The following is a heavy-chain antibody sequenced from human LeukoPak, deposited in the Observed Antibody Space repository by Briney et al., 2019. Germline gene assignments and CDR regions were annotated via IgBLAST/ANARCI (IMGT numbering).Heavy chain of an antibody. CDR3: AKVHYYDSSGYPLGIDH. J-gene: IGHJ4*02. Sequence: GGSLRLSCAASGFTFSSYAMSWVRQAPGKGLEWVSAISGSGGSTYYADSVKGRFTISRDKSKNTLYLQMNSLRAEDTAVYYCAKVHYYDSSGYPLGIDHWGQGTLVTVSS. CDR1: GFTFSSYA. V-gene: IGHV3-23*01. CDR2: ISGSGGST. D-gene: IGHD3-22*01.